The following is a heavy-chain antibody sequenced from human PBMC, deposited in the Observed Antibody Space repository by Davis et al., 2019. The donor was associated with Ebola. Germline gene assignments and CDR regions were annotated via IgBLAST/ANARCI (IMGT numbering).Heavy chain of an antibody. V-gene: IGHV4-39*07. CDR2: IYYTGST. J-gene: IGHJ3*02. CDR1: GGSISSSSYY. Sequence: SETLSLTCTVSGGSISSSSYYWGWIRQPPGKGLEWIGYIYYTGSTDYNPSLKSPVTISVDTSKNQFSLKLSSVTAADTAVYYCARDKWELLRAFDIWGQGTMVTVSS. D-gene: IGHD1-26*01. CDR3: ARDKWELLRAFDI.